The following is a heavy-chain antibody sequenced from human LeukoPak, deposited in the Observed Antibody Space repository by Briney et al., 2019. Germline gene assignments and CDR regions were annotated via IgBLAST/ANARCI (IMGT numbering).Heavy chain of an antibody. V-gene: IGHV3-23*01. CDR3: AKRAPGYDILTGTAGAFDI. CDR2: ISGSGGST. J-gene: IGHJ3*02. D-gene: IGHD3-9*01. Sequence: GGSLRLSCAASGFTLSSYAMSWVRQAPGKGLEWVSAISGSGGSTYYADSVKGRFTISRDNSKNTLYLQMNSLRAEDTAVYYCAKRAPGYDILTGTAGAFDIWGQGTMVTVSS. CDR1: GFTLSSYA.